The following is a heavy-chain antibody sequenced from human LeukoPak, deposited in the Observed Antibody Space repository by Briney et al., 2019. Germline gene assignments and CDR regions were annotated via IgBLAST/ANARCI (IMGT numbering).Heavy chain of an antibody. CDR2: IRYDGSNK. J-gene: IGHJ5*02. Sequence: GGSLRLSCAASGFTFSSSGMHWVRQAPGKGLEWVAFIRYDGSNKYYADSVKGRFTISRDNSKNTLYLQMNSLRAEDTAVYYCSXXTXXXXXGLDPXXQXTLVTVXS. CDR3: SXXTXXXXXGLDP. V-gene: IGHV3-30*02. D-gene: IGHD3-10*01. CDR1: GFTFSSSG.